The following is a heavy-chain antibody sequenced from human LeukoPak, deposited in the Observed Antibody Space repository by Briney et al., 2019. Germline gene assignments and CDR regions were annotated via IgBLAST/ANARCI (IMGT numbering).Heavy chain of an antibody. CDR2: IYYSGST. Sequence: PSETLSLTCTVSGGSISSYYWSWIRQPPGKGLEWIGYIYYSGSTNYNPSLKSRVTISVDTSKNQSSLKLSSVTAADTAVYYCARVKAARSYWFDPWGQGTLVTVSS. V-gene: IGHV4-59*01. J-gene: IGHJ5*02. D-gene: IGHD6-6*01. CDR1: GGSISSYY. CDR3: ARVKAARSYWFDP.